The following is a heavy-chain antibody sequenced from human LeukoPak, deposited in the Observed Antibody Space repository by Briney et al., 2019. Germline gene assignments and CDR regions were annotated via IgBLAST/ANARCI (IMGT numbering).Heavy chain of an antibody. Sequence: PSETLSLTCTVSGGSISSSSYYWGWIRQPPGKGVEWIGRIYYSGSTYYNPSLKSRVTMSVDTSKNQFSLKLSAVTAAGTAVYYCARASIAARGRYNGFDPWGQGTLVTVSS. CDR3: ARASIAARGRYNGFDP. CDR1: GGSISSSSYY. CDR2: IYYSGST. V-gene: IGHV4-39*07. J-gene: IGHJ5*02. D-gene: IGHD6-6*01.